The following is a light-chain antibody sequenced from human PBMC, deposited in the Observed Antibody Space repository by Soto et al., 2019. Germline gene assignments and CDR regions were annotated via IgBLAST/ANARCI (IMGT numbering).Light chain of an antibody. V-gene: IGLV1-40*01. CDR2: GNS. CDR3: QSYDSSLSDLVV. CDR1: SSKIGAGYD. Sequence: QPVLTQPPSVSGAPGQRVTISCTGSSSKIGAGYDVHWYQQLPGTAPKLLIYGNSNRPSGVPDRFSGSKSGTSASLAITGLQAEDEADYYCQSYDSSLSDLVVFGGGTKLTVL. J-gene: IGLJ2*01.